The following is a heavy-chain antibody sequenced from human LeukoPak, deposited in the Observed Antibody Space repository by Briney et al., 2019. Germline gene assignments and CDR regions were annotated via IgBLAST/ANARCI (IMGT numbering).Heavy chain of an antibody. CDR3: TRVGYIDEGIDY. V-gene: IGHV3-48*04. CDR1: EFTFSSYS. CDR2: ITNSGNSK. J-gene: IGHJ4*02. D-gene: IGHD5-24*01. Sequence: GGSLRLSCAASEFTFSSYSMNWVRQAPGKGLEWVSYITNSGNSKSYADSVKGRFTISRDNAKNSLYLQMNSLRAEDTAIYYCTRVGYIDEGIDYWGQGTLVTVSS.